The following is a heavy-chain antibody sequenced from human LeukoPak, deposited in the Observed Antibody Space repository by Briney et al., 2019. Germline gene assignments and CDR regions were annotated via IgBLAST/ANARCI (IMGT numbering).Heavy chain of an antibody. CDR1: GFTFSSYA. V-gene: IGHV3-23*01. CDR2: ISGSGGST. CDR3: AKDFYGSGKDYYYYYMDV. D-gene: IGHD3-10*01. J-gene: IGHJ6*03. Sequence: GGSLRLSCAASGFTFSSYAMSWVRQAPGKGLEWVSAISGSGGSTYYADSVKGRFTISRDNSKNTLYLQMNSLRAEDTAVYYCAKDFYGSGKDYYYYYMDVWGKGTTVTVSS.